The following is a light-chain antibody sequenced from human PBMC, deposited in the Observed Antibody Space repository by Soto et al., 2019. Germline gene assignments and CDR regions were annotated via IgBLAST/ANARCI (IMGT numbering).Light chain of an antibody. CDR3: QQESSFPFT. V-gene: IGKV1-12*01. Sequence: DIQLTQSPASVSAAVGDRINISCRARPPIKTWLAWYQQKPGKGPKLLIYTASTLETGVQSRFSGSDSGTDSTLTISSLQPEDAAIYTGQQESSFPFTFGPGAKV. CDR2: TAS. J-gene: IGKJ3*01. CDR1: PPIKTW.